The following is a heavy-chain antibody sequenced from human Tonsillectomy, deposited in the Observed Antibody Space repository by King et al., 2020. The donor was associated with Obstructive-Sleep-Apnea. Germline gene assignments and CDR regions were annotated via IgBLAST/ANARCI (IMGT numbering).Heavy chain of an antibody. CDR3: VRSEGIITAFYDY. D-gene: IGHD3-9*01. Sequence: VQLVESGGGLVQPWGSLRLSCAASGFTFRSYDMHWVRPTKGKGVEWVLGIGTADDKYYPGSVKGRFTISREDVTNSLYLQMNSLRAGDTAVYYCVRSEGIITAFYDYWGQGTLVTVSS. J-gene: IGHJ4*02. CDR1: GFTFRSYD. V-gene: IGHV3-13*04. CDR2: IGTADDK.